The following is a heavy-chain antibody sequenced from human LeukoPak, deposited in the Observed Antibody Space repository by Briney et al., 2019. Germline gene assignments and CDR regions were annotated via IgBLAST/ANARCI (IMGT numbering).Heavy chain of an antibody. D-gene: IGHD3-22*01. J-gene: IGHJ6*03. CDR1: GGSISSYY. V-gene: IGHV4-4*09. Sequence: SETLSLTCTVSGGSISSYYWSWNRQPPGKGLEWIGYIYTSGSTNYNPSLKSRVTISVDTSKNQFSLKLSSVTAADTAVYYCARFTMNYYYYYMDVWGKGTTVTVSS. CDR2: IYTSGST. CDR3: ARFTMNYYYYYMDV.